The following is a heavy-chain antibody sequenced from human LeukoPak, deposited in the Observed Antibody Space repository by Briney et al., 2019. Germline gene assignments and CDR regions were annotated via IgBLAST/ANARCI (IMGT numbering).Heavy chain of an antibody. CDR2: IYNSGST. D-gene: IGHD2-21*02. V-gene: IGHV4-30-4*07. CDR1: GGSISSGGYS. Sequence: SETLSLTCAVSGGSISSGGYSWNWIRQPLGKGLEWIGYIYNSGSTSYNPSLKSRVAMSMDTSKNQFSLKLNSVTAADTAVYYCARGWGPAYCGGDCHRHFDYWGQGTLVTVSS. CDR3: ARGWGPAYCGGDCHRHFDY. J-gene: IGHJ4*02.